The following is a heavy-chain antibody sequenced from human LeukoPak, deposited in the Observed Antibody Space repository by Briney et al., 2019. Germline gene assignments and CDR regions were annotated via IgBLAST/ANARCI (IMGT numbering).Heavy chain of an antibody. V-gene: IGHV4-59*12. D-gene: IGHD4-23*01. CDR3: AGGLRWSPFEI. CDR2: IFYSGRT. J-gene: IGHJ3*02. CDR1: GGSIDNYY. Sequence: SETLSPTSSVSGGSIDNYYWSWLRRPTGEGLEWIGHIFYSGRTKYNPSLKSRVTISVDTSKKQFSLQLSSVTAADTAVYFCAGGLRWSPFEIWDQGTMVTVSS.